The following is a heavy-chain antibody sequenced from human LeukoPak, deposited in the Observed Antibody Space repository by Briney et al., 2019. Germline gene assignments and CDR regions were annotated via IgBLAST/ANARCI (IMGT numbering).Heavy chain of an antibody. CDR2: IYYSGST. D-gene: IGHD2-21*02. CDR3: ARAHYRNCGGDRYSTYFDL. Sequence: SETLSLTCTVSGGSISSYYWSWIRQPPGKGLEWIGYIYYSGSTNYNPSLKSRVTISVDTSKNQFSLKLSSVTAADTAVYYCARAHYRNCGGDRYSTYFDLWGRGTLVIVSS. J-gene: IGHJ2*01. CDR1: GGSISSYY. V-gene: IGHV4-59*01.